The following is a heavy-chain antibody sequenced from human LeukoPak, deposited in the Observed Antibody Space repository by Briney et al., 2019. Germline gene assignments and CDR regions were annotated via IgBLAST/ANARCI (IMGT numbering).Heavy chain of an antibody. J-gene: IGHJ4*02. CDR2: MYHSGSV. Sequence: SETLSLTCAVSGGSIRSKNWWSWFRQSSGKGLEWIGDMYHSGSVNYDPSLKSRVSILKDKSERQFSLKLTSVTAADTAVYFCATGQWLAASEVWGQGTLVIVSS. D-gene: IGHD6-19*01. CDR1: GGSIRSKNW. V-gene: IGHV4-4*02. CDR3: ATGQWLAASEV.